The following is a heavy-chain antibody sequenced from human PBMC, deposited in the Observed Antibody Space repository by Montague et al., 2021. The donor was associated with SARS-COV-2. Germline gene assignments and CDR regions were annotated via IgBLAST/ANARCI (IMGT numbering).Heavy chain of an antibody. CDR2: ISSSGSTI. D-gene: IGHD5-18*01. Sequence: SLRLSCAASGFTFSSYEMNWVRQAPGKGLEWVSYISSSGSTIYYADSVKGRFTISRDNAKNSLYLQMNSLRAEDTAVYYCARGPRGYSYGYIDYWGQGTLVTVSS. CDR1: GFTFSSYE. J-gene: IGHJ4*02. V-gene: IGHV3-48*03. CDR3: ARGPRGYSYGYIDY.